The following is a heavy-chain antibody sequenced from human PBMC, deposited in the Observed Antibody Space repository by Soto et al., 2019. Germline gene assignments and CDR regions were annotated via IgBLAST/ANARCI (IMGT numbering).Heavy chain of an antibody. V-gene: IGHV3-30-3*01. J-gene: IGHJ6*02. CDR3: AREGGNYGSGSYLSPGACGMDV. CDR1: GFTFSSYA. Sequence: GSLRLSCAASGFTFSSYAMHWVRQAPGKGLEWVAVISYDGSNKYYADSVKGRFTISRDNSKNTLYLQMNSLRAEDTAVYYCAREGGNYGSGSYLSPGACGMDVWGQGTTVTVSS. D-gene: IGHD3-10*01. CDR2: ISYDGSNK.